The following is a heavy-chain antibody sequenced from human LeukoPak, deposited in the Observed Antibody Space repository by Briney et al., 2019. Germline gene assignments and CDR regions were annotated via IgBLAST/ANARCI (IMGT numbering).Heavy chain of an antibody. CDR1: GFTFSSYS. Sequence: GGSLRLSCAASGFTFSSYSMNWVRQAPGKGLEWVSSISSSSSYIYYADSVKGRFTISRDNAKNSLYLQMNSLRAEDTAVYYCARDQSLGAFDIWGQGTMGTVSS. V-gene: IGHV3-21*01. CDR2: ISSSSSYI. D-gene: IGHD3-16*01. J-gene: IGHJ3*02. CDR3: ARDQSLGAFDI.